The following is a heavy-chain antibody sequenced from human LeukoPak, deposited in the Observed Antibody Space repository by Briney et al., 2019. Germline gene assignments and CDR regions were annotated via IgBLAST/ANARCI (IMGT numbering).Heavy chain of an antibody. CDR1: GGSISSSSYY. J-gene: IGHJ4*02. Sequence: SETLSLTCTVSGGSISSSSYYWGWIRQPPGKGLEWLGSIYYSGSTYYNPSLKSRVTISVDTFKNQFSLKLSSVTAADTAVYYCARVDYDILTGYTFDYWGQGTLVTVCS. CDR2: IYYSGST. V-gene: IGHV4-39*07. D-gene: IGHD3-9*01. CDR3: ARVDYDILTGYTFDY.